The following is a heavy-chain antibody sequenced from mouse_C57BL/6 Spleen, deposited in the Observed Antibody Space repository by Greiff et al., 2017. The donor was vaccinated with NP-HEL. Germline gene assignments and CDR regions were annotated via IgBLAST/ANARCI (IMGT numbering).Heavy chain of an antibody. CDR3: ARGLRPYYFDY. Sequence: VQLQQSGAELVKPGASVKISCKASGYAFSSYWMNWVKQRPGKGLEWIGQIYPGDGDTNYNGKFKGKATLTADKSSSTAYMQLSSLTSEDSAVYFCARGLRPYYFDYWGQGTTLTVSS. CDR2: IYPGDGDT. V-gene: IGHV1-80*01. CDR1: GYAFSSYW. D-gene: IGHD3-2*02. J-gene: IGHJ2*01.